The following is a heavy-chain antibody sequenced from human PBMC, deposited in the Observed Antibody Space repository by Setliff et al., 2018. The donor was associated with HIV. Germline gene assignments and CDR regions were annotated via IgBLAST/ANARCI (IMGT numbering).Heavy chain of an antibody. Sequence: GESLKISCAASGFTFSSYSMHWVRQAPGKGLGWVAVIWYDGSNKYYADSVKGRFTISRDNSKNTLYLQMNSLRANDTAVYYCAKEREYYYDSSDSEYWGQGTLVTVSS. J-gene: IGHJ4*02. CDR2: IWYDGSNK. D-gene: IGHD3-22*01. V-gene: IGHV3-33*06. CDR1: GFTFSSYS. CDR3: AKEREYYYDSSDSEY.